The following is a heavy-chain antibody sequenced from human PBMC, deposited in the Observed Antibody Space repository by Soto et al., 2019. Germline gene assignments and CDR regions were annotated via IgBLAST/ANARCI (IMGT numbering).Heavy chain of an antibody. CDR3: ARGGSDCSGGSCHLSYGMDV. V-gene: IGHV4-30-2*01. J-gene: IGHJ6*02. CDR2: IYHSGST. Sequence: QLQLQESGSGLVKPSQTLSLTCAVSGGSISSGGYSWSWIRQPPGKGLEWIGYIYHSGSTYYNPSLKSRVTISVDRSKNQFSLKLSSVTAADTAVYYCARGGSDCSGGSCHLSYGMDVWGQGTTVTVSS. D-gene: IGHD2-15*01. CDR1: GGSISSGGYS.